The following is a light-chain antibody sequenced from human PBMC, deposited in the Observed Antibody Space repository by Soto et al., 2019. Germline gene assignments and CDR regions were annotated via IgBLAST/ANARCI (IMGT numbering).Light chain of an antibody. Sequence: EIVMTQSPATLSVSPGERATLSCRASQSIGTNLAWYQQKPGQAPRLLIYGASTRATGIPARFGGSGSGTEFTLTISSLPSEDFAVYHCHQYNKWPPGTFGQGTKVDIK. CDR2: GAS. V-gene: IGKV3-15*01. CDR1: QSIGTN. J-gene: IGKJ1*01. CDR3: HQYNKWPPGT.